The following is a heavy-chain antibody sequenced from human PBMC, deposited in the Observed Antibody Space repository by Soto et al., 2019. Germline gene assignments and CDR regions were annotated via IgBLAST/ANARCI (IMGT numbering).Heavy chain of an antibody. V-gene: IGHV4-59*08. CDR3: ARNYGDYVDY. Sequence: SETLSLTCTVSGGSISSYYWSWIRQPPGKGLEWIGYIYYSGSTNYNPSLKSRVTISVDTSKNQFSLKLSSVTAADTAIYYCARNYGDYVDYWGQGTLVTVAS. CDR1: GGSISSYY. D-gene: IGHD4-17*01. CDR2: IYYSGST. J-gene: IGHJ4*02.